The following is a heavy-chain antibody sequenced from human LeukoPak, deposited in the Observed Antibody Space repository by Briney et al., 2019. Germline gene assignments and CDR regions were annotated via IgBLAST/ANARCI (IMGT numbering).Heavy chain of an antibody. CDR2: IYVGDNV. CDR1: GFIVSSNY. J-gene: IGHJ4*02. V-gene: IGHV3-53*01. D-gene: IGHD3-22*01. Sequence: GGSLRLSCVASGFIVSSNYLNWVRQAPGKGLEWLSIIYVGDNVYYADSVKGRFTISRDNPSNTLYLQMNTLRAEDTAVYYCAGAPTPTDYDTSLDYWGQGTLVTVSS. CDR3: AGAPTPTDYDTSLDY.